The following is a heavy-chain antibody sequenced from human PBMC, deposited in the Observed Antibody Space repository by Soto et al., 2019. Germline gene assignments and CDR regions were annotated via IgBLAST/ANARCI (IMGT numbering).Heavy chain of an antibody. V-gene: IGHV3-23*01. CDR3: AKDQRTNESGIAVAGY. Sequence: EVQLLESGGGLVQPGGSLRLSCAASGFTFSSYAMNWVRQAPGKGLEWVSAISGSGSSTYYAGSVKGRFTSSRDNPKNSLYLQMNSLRAKDTAVYYCAKDQRTNESGIAVAGYWGQGTLVTGSS. D-gene: IGHD6-19*01. J-gene: IGHJ4*02. CDR1: GFTFSSYA. CDR2: ISGSGSST.